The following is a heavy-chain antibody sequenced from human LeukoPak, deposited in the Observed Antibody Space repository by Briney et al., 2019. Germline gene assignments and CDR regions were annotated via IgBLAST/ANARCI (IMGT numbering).Heavy chain of an antibody. CDR2: IKQDGSEK. V-gene: IGHV3-7*01. CDR1: GFTFSSYW. J-gene: IGHJ6*03. D-gene: IGHD3-22*01. Sequence: PGGSLRLSCAASGFTFSSYWMSWVRQAPGKGLEWVANIKQDGSEKYYVDSVKGRFTISRGNAKNSLYLQMNSLRAEDTAVYYCARDYPDDYYDSSGQTQGYYYMDVWGKGTTVTVSS. CDR3: ARDYPDDYYDSSGQTQGYYYMDV.